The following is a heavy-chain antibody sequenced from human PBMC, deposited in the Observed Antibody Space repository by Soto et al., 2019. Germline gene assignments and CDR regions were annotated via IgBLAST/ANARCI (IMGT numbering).Heavy chain of an antibody. CDR2: ISSSSSVI. CDR3: ARDLSWGSNWYYYMDV. D-gene: IGHD7-27*01. CDR1: GFILSDCA. Sequence: EVQLVESGGGLVQPGGSLRLSCATSGFILSDCAMNWVRQAPGKGLEWVSYISSSSSVIDYADSVKGRFTVSRDNARNSLYLQIISLRAEDTAVYYCARDLSWGSNWYYYMDVWGKGTTVTVSS. V-gene: IGHV3-48*01. J-gene: IGHJ6*03.